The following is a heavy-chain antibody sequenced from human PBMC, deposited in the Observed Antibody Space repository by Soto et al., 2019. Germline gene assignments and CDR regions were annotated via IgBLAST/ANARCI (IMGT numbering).Heavy chain of an antibody. Sequence: EVQLLESGGGLVQPGGSLRLSCAASGFTFSSYAMSWVRQAPGKGLEWVSAISGSGGSTYYADSVKGRFTISRDNSKNTLYLQMNSLRAEDTAVYYWAKAPTSYGSGSYYYYWGQGTLVTVSS. CDR1: GFTFSSYA. CDR2: ISGSGGST. CDR3: AKAPTSYGSGSYYYY. V-gene: IGHV3-23*01. D-gene: IGHD3-10*01. J-gene: IGHJ4*02.